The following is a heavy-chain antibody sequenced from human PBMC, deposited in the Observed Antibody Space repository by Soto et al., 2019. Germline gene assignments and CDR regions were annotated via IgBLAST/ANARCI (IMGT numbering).Heavy chain of an antibody. Sequence: QVHLVQSGAEVKKPGASVKVSCKGSGYDFTTYGITWVRQAPGQGLEWMAWISAHNGNTAYAQKLQGRVTVTRDTSTSTAYMELRSLRSDDTAVYYCARGRYGAYWGQGALVTVSS. V-gene: IGHV1-18*01. CDR1: GYDFTTYG. D-gene: IGHD3-10*01. CDR3: ARGRYGAY. J-gene: IGHJ4*02. CDR2: ISAHNGNT.